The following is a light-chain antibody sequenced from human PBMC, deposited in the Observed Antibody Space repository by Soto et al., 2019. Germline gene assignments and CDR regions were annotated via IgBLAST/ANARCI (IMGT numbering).Light chain of an antibody. J-gene: IGKJ3*01. CDR2: FAS. V-gene: IGKV1-5*01. Sequence: DIQMTQSPSTLSASVGDRVTITCRASQSFSSWLAWYQQKPGKAPKLLIYFASNLVFGVPSRFSGSGSGTEFTLTISSLQPDDFATYYCQQYKSYPYTFGPGTKVDIK. CDR1: QSFSSW. CDR3: QQYKSYPYT.